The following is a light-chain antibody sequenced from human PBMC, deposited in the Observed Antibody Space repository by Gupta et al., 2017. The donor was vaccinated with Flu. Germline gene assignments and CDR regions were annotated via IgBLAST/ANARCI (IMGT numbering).Light chain of an antibody. CDR2: QVS. J-gene: IGKJ1*01. CDR1: QSLVYSDGNTY. V-gene: IGKV2-30*01. Sequence: DVVMTQSPLHLPVTLGQPASISCRSSQSLVYSDGNTYLHWFQQRPGQSPRRLIYQVSHRESGVPDRFSGSGSGTDFTLKISRVEAEDVGVYYCMQGSRWPWAFGQGTKVEIK. CDR3: MQGSRWPWA.